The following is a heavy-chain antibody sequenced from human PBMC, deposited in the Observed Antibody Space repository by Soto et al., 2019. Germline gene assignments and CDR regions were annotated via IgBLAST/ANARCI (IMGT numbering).Heavy chain of an antibody. D-gene: IGHD5-12*01. V-gene: IGHV4-59*01. J-gene: IGHJ4*02. CDR2: IYYSGST. CDR3: ARDNRGYDYFDY. CDR1: GGSISSYY. Sequence: SETLSLTCTFSGGSISSYYWSLIRQPPGKGLEWIGYIYYSGSTNYNPSLKSRVTISVDTSKNQFSLNLSSVTAADTAVYYCARDNRGYDYFDYWGQGTLVTVSS.